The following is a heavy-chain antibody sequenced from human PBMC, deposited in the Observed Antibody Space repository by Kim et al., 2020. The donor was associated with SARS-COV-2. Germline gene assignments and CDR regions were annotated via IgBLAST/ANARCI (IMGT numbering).Heavy chain of an antibody. CDR2: IDPSDSYT. V-gene: IGHV5-10-1*01. Sequence: GESLKISCKGSGYSFTSYWISWVRQMPGKGLEWMGRIDPSDSYTNYSPSFQGHVTISADKSISTAYLQWSSLKASDTAMYYCARHAVDIVVVAGWFDPWGQGTLVTVSS. CDR3: ARHAVDIVVVAGWFDP. J-gene: IGHJ5*02. D-gene: IGHD2-15*01. CDR1: GYSFTSYW.